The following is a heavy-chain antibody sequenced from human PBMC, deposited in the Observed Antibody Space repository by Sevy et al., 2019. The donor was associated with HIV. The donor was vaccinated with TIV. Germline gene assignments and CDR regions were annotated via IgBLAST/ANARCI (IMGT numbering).Heavy chain of an antibody. CDR1: GFTFSGSA. CDR2: IRSKANSYAT. V-gene: IGHV3-73*01. D-gene: IGHD1-1*01. CDR3: TRLGSGPPKMATTSPALYYFDY. J-gene: IGHJ4*02. Sequence: GGSLRLSCAASGFTFSGSAMHWVRQASGKGLEWVGRIRSKANSYATAYAASVKGRFTISRDDSKKTAYLQMNSRKTEDTAVYYCTRLGSGPPKMATTSPALYYFDYWGQGTLVTVSS.